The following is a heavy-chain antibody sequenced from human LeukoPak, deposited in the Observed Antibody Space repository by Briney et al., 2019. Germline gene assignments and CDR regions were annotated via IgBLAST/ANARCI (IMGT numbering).Heavy chain of an antibody. CDR3: AREGGYGDYASGY. J-gene: IGHJ4*02. V-gene: IGHV3-48*01. CDR2: ISSSSSTI. Sequence: GGSLRLSCAASGFTFSSYWMSWVRQAPGKGLEWVSYISSSSSTIYYADSVKGRFTISRDNAKNSLYLQMNSLRAEDTAVYYCAREGGYGDYASGYWGQGTLVTVSS. CDR1: GFTFSSYW. D-gene: IGHD4-17*01.